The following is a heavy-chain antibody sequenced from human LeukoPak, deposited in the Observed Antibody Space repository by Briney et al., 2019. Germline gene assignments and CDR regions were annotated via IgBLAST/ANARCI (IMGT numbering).Heavy chain of an antibody. D-gene: IGHD3-10*01. Sequence: GGSLRLSCAASGFTFSSHGMNWVRQAPGKGLEWVSGIRGDGVTTYYADSVKGRFTISRDNSKNTLYLQMNSLRAEDTAVYYCARSITMVRGVIRRNMDVWGQGTLVTVSS. CDR3: ARSITMVRGVIRRNMDV. V-gene: IGHV3-23*01. J-gene: IGHJ4*02. CDR2: IRGDGVTT. CDR1: GFTFSSHG.